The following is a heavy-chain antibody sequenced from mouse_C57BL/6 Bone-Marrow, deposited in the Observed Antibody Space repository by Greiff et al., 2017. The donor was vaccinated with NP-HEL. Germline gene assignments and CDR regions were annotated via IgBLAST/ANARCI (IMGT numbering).Heavy chain of an antibody. Sequence: VKLMESGAELARPGASVKLSCKASGYTFTSYGISWVKQRTGQGLEWIGEIYPRSGNTYYNEKFKGKATLTADKSSSTAYMELRSLTSEDSAVYFCARRGLGRDWGQGTLVTVSA. CDR2: IYPRSGNT. J-gene: IGHJ3*01. CDR1: GYTFTSYG. CDR3: ARRGLGRD. D-gene: IGHD4-1*01. V-gene: IGHV1-81*01.